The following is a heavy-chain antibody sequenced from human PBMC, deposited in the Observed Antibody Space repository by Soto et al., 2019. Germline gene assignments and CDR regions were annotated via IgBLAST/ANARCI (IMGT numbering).Heavy chain of an antibody. J-gene: IGHJ4*02. V-gene: IGHV5-51*01. CDR3: ARGGVSTRTFDY. D-gene: IGHD3-3*01. Sequence: GASLKISCKGSGYNFAGYWIAWVRQMPGKGLELMGIIYPSDSDTRYRPSFQGQVTISADKSISSAYLQWSSLRASDTAMYYCARGGVSTRTFDYWGQGTPFTVSS. CDR1: GYNFAGYW. CDR2: IYPSDSDT.